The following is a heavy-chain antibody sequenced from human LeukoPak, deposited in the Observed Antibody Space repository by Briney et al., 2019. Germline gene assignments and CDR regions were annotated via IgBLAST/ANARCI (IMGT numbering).Heavy chain of an antibody. CDR1: GGTFSSYA. CDR2: IIPIFGTA. J-gene: IGHJ5*02. V-gene: IGHV1-69*05. D-gene: IGHD1-26*01. CDR3: AREPSGSCNWFDP. Sequence: SVKVSCKASGGTFSSYAISWVRQAPGQGLEWMGGIIPIFGTANYAQKFQGRVTITTDESTSTAYMELSSLRSEDTAVYYCAREPSGSCNWFDPWGQGTLVTVSS.